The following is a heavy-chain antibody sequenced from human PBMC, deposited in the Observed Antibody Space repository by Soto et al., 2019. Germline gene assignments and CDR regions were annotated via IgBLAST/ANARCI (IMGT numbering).Heavy chain of an antibody. J-gene: IGHJ6*02. Sequence: PSETLSLTCAVYGGSFSGYYWSWIRQPPGKGLEWIGEINHSGSTNYNPSLKSRVTISVDTSKNQFSMKLSSVTAADTAVYYCARLRIESMVRGVITWRYYYYGMDVWGQGTTVT. CDR2: INHSGST. D-gene: IGHD3-10*01. CDR1: GGSFSGYY. V-gene: IGHV4-34*01. CDR3: ARLRIESMVRGVITWRYYYYGMDV.